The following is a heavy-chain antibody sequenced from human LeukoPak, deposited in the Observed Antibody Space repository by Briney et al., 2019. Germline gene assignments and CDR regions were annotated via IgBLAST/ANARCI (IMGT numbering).Heavy chain of an antibody. CDR1: GGSISSYY. V-gene: IGHV4-59*08. CDR2: IYYSGST. Sequence: SETLSLTCTVSGGSISSYYWSWIRQPPGKGLEWIGYIYYSGSTNYNPSLKSRVTISVDTSKNQFSLKLSSVTAADTAVYYCARRGSNSYGYDYWGQGALVTVSS. J-gene: IGHJ4*02. D-gene: IGHD5-18*01. CDR3: ARRGSNSYGYDY.